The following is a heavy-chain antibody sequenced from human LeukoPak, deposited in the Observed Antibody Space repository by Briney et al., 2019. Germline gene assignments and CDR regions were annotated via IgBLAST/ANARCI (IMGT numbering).Heavy chain of an antibody. CDR1: GGTFSSYA. J-gene: IGHJ4*02. CDR3: ARNTYYYDSSGYRGPFDY. V-gene: IGHV1-69*04. CDR2: IIPILGIA. Sequence: SVKVSCKASGGTFSSYAISWVRQAPGQGLGWMGRIIPILGIANYAQKFQGRVTITADKSTSTAYMELSSLRSEDTAVYYCARNTYYYDSSGYRGPFDYWGQGTLVTVSS. D-gene: IGHD3-22*01.